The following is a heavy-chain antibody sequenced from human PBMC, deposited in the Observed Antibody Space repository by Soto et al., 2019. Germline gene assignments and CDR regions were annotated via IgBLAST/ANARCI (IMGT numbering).Heavy chain of an antibody. CDR2: MNPNSGNT. D-gene: IGHD6-13*01. CDR3: AREHSSSWRFDY. Sequence: QVQLVQSGAEVKKPGASVKVSCKASGYTFTSYDINWVRRAAGQGLEWMGWMNPNSGNTDYAQKFQGRVTMTRNTSISTAYMELSSLRSEYPAVYYCAREHSSSWRFDYWGQGTLVSVSS. J-gene: IGHJ4*02. V-gene: IGHV1-8*01. CDR1: GYTFTSYD.